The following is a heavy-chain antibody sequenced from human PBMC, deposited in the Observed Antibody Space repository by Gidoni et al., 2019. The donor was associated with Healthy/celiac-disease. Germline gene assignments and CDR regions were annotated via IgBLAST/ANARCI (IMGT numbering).Heavy chain of an antibody. Sequence: QVQLVQSGAEVKKPGASVKVSCKASGYTFTGYYMHWVRQAPGQGLEWMGRNNPNSGGTNYAQKFQGRVTMTRDTSISTAYMELSRLRSDDTAVYYCARVNGAVAAAGPGAFDIWGQGTMVTVSS. D-gene: IGHD6-13*01. V-gene: IGHV1-2*06. CDR3: ARVNGAVAAAGPGAFDI. CDR1: GYTFTGYY. CDR2: NNPNSGGT. J-gene: IGHJ3*02.